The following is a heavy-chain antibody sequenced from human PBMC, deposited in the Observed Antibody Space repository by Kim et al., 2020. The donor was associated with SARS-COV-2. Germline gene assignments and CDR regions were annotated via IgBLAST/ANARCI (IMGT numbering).Heavy chain of an antibody. J-gene: IGHJ4*02. CDR2: INGDDGKA. V-gene: IGHV1-3*01. CDR3: ARDSVVVRSGYDLLGH. CDR1: GYSFTNYD. D-gene: IGHD5-12*01. Sequence: ASVKVSCMTSGYSFTNYDMHWVRQAPGQGLEWMGLINGDDGKAKFSQKFQGRVTITRDTSASTVYMELSSLRSEDTAMYYCARDSVVVRSGYDLLGHWGQGTLVTVSS.